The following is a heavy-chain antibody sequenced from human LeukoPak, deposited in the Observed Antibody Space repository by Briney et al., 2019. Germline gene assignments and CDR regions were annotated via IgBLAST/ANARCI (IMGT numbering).Heavy chain of an antibody. J-gene: IGHJ6*03. CDR3: ARWFRKIAAAGTPRGYYYMDV. CDR1: GFTFSSYG. CDR2: ISGSGGST. Sequence: PGGSLRLSCAASGFTFSSYGMSWVRQAPGKGLEWVSAISGSGGSTYYADSVKGRFTISRDNSKNTLYLQMNSLRAEDTAVYYCARWFRKIAAAGTPRGYYYMDVWGKGTTVTVSS. V-gene: IGHV3-23*01. D-gene: IGHD6-13*01.